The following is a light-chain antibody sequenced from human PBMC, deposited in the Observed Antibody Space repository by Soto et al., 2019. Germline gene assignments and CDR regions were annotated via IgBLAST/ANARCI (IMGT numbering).Light chain of an antibody. Sequence: SYELTQPPSVSVSPGQTASITCSGDKLGDKYACWYKQKPGQSPVVVIYQDSKRPSGIPERFSGSNSGNTATLTISGTQAMDEADYYCQAWDSSTAVVFGGGTKLTVL. CDR1: KLGDKY. CDR2: QDS. CDR3: QAWDSSTAVV. J-gene: IGLJ2*01. V-gene: IGLV3-1*01.